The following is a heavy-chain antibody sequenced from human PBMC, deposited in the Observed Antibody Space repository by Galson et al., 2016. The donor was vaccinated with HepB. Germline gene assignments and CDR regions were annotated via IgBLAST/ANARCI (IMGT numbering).Heavy chain of an antibody. CDR1: GGSISSSDYY. Sequence: SETLSLTCTVSGGSISSSDYYWDWIRQPPGKGLEWIGSVSYSGHTYYNPSLKSRVNISSDTSKIQFSLRLSSVTAADTAVYYCARHKTLQKWLLGRYYFDFWGQGTLVTVSS. CDR3: ARHKTLQKWLLGRYYFDF. CDR2: VSYSGHT. J-gene: IGHJ4*02. D-gene: IGHD5-24*01. V-gene: IGHV4-39*01.